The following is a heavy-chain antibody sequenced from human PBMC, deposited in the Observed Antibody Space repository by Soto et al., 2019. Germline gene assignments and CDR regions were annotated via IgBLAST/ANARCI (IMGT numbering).Heavy chain of an antibody. V-gene: IGHV1-2*04. Sequence: ASVKVSCKASGYTFTGYYMHWVRQAPGQGLEWMGWINPNSGGTNYAQKFQGWVTMTRDTSISTAYMELSRLRSDDTAVYYCARDIQRYCSGGSCYDLGYYYYGMDVWGQGTTVTVSS. CDR1: GYTFTGYY. J-gene: IGHJ6*02. CDR2: INPNSGGT. D-gene: IGHD2-15*01. CDR3: ARDIQRYCSGGSCYDLGYYYYGMDV.